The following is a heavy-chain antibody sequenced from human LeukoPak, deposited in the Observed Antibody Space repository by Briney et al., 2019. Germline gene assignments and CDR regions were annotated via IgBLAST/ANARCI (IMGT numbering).Heavy chain of an antibody. D-gene: IGHD3-10*01. CDR2: INPNSGGT. Sequence: GASVKVSCKASGYTFTGYYMHWVRQAPGQGLEWMGWINPNSGGTNYAQKFQGRVTMTRDTSISTAYMELSRLRSDDTAVYYCARAITMVRGVIGEEFDPWGQGTLVTVSS. CDR3: ARAITMVRGVIGEEFDP. V-gene: IGHV1-2*02. CDR1: GYTFTGYY. J-gene: IGHJ5*02.